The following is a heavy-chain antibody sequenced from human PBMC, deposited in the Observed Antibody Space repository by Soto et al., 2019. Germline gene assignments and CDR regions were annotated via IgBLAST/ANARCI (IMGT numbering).Heavy chain of an antibody. V-gene: IGHV1-18*01. J-gene: IGHJ3*02. CDR1: GYTFTSYG. CDR3: ANPLPSSYLLLFLGQRNSGDAFDI. D-gene: IGHD2-2*01. CDR2: ISAYNGNT. Sequence: ASVKVSCKASGYTFTSYGISWVRQAPGQGLERMGWISAYNGNTNYAQKLQGRVTMTTDTSTSTAYMELRSLRSDDTAVYYCANPLPSSYLLLFLGQRNSGDAFDIWGQGTMVTVSS.